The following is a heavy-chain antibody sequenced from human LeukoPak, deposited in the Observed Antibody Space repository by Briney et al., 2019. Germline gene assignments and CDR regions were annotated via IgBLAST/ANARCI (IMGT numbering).Heavy chain of an antibody. D-gene: IGHD1-26*01. CDR3: IDLESSD. V-gene: IGHV3-7*01. J-gene: IGHJ4*02. CDR1: GFSFSAAW. CDR2: IKNDGSDK. Sequence: GGSLRLSCEASGFSFSAAWMTWVRQAPGKGLEWVATIKNDGSDKYYVDSVKGRFTLSRDNAKNLLYLQMNSLRVEDTAVYYCIDLESSDGGQGTLVTVSS.